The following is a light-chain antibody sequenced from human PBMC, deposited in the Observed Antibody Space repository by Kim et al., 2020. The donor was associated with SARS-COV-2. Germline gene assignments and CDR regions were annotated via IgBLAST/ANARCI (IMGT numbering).Light chain of an antibody. V-gene: IGLV3-9*01. Sequence: SYELTQPLSVSVALGQTAGIACGGDNIGRKNVHWYQQRPGQAPVLVLYRDNNRPSGIPERISGSNSGHTAILTISRAQAGDEADYYCQIWDNDKFIFGGG. CDR1: NIGRKN. CDR3: QIWDNDKFI. CDR2: RDN. J-gene: IGLJ2*01.